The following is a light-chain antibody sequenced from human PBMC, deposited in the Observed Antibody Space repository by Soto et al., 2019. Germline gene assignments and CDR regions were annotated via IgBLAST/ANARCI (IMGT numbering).Light chain of an antibody. CDR2: EGT. CDR1: SSDVGSYNF. V-gene: IGLV2-23*01. J-gene: IGLJ1*01. Sequence: QSVLTQPASVSGSPGQSITISCTGTSSDVGSYNFVSWYQQYPGKVPKLMIFEGTKRSSGVSNRFSGSKSGNTASLTISGLQADDEADYYCLSYAGRTYVFGTGTKVTVL. CDR3: LSYAGRTYV.